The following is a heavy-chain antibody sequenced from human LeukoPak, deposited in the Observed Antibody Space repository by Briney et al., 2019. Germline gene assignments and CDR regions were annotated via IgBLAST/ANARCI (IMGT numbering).Heavy chain of an antibody. J-gene: IGHJ6*03. CDR3: AKSGVQGYMDV. CDR1: GFTFRDYL. D-gene: IGHD1-26*01. Sequence: GGSLRLSCEASGFTFRDYLMHWVRQAPGRGLEWVSSIIADGETTYYAAPVKGRFTISRDNSKNTLTLQMNSLSADDTAVYFCAKSGVQGYMDVWGKGTTVIVSS. V-gene: IGHV3-23*01. CDR2: IIADGETT.